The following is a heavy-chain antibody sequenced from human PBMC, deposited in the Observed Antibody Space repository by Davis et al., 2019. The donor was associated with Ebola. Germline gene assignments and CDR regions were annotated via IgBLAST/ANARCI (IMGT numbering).Heavy chain of an antibody. D-gene: IGHD6-6*01. CDR1: GFTFSIYT. J-gene: IGHJ4*02. CDR3: ARSLLSYSSSQFDY. Sequence: GESLKISCVASGFTFSIYTMNWVRQAPGKGLEWVSYISSASSTIYYADSVKGRFTISRDNAKNSLYLQMNSLRDEDTAVYYCARSLLSYSSSQFDYWGQGTLVTVSS. V-gene: IGHV3-48*02. CDR2: ISSASSTI.